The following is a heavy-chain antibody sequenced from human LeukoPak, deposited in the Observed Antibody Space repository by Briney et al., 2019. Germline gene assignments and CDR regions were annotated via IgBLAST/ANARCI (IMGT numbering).Heavy chain of an antibody. Sequence: PGGSLRLSRAASGFTFSNAWMSWVRQAPGKGLEWVANIKADGSEKSYVDSVKGRFTISRDSAKNSVYLQMDSLRAEDMAVYYCARPLFTSGYYWAYWGHGTLVSVSS. CDR1: GFTFSNAW. CDR2: IKADGSEK. J-gene: IGHJ4*01. V-gene: IGHV3-7*02. D-gene: IGHD5-12*01. CDR3: ARPLFTSGYYWAY.